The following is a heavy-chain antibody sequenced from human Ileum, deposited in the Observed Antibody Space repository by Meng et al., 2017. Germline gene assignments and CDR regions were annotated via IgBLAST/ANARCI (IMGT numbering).Heavy chain of an antibody. V-gene: IGHV4-61*01. D-gene: IGHD3-10*01. Sequence: HVQLQETGPGLVRPPETLSLTCNVSGGSVSSASYYWSWIRQPPGKGLEWIGLIHYSGSRNYNPSLKSRVTMSVDTSKNQVSLRLTSVTAADTAVYYCARFYGSGTFEVHDYWGQGTLVTVSS. CDR2: IHYSGSR. CDR3: ARFYGSGTFEVHDY. CDR1: GGSVSSASYY. J-gene: IGHJ4*02.